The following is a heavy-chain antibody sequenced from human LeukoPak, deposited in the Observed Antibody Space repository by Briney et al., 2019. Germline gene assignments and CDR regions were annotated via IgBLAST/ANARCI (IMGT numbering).Heavy chain of an antibody. CDR1: GFTFSSYG. D-gene: IGHD3-22*01. Sequence: GGSLRLSCAASGFTFSSYGMHWVREAPGRGLEWVAFIRYDGSNKYYADSVKGRFTISRDNSKNTLYLQMNSLRAEDTAVYYCAKTTKDSSGYLDYWGQGTLVTVSS. J-gene: IGHJ4*02. CDR2: IRYDGSNK. V-gene: IGHV3-30*02. CDR3: AKTTKDSSGYLDY.